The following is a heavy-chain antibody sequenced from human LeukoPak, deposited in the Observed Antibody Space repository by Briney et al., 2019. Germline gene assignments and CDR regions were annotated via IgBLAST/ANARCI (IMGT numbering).Heavy chain of an antibody. CDR3: ARHVDSSGWANY. CDR2: IYYSGST. Sequence: PSETLSLTCTVSGGSISSSSYYWGWIRQPPGKGLEWIGSIYYSGSTYYNPSLNSRVTISVDTSKNQFSLKLSSVTAADTAVYYCARHVDSSGWANYWGQGTLVTVSS. V-gene: IGHV4-39*01. D-gene: IGHD6-19*01. CDR1: GGSISSSSYY. J-gene: IGHJ4*02.